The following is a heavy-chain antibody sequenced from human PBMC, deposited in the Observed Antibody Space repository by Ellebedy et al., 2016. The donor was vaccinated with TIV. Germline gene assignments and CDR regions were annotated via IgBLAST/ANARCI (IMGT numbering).Heavy chain of an antibody. D-gene: IGHD5-24*01. V-gene: IGHV3-23*01. CDR3: ARGPAMAHFDY. CDR2: FSGSGDST. Sequence: PGGSLRLSCAASGFTFSSYAMSWVRQAPGTGLEWVSAFSGSGDSTYYADSVKGRFTISRDNSKNTVFLQMNSLRADDTAVYYCARGPAMAHFDYWGQGTLVTVSS. CDR1: GFTFSSYA. J-gene: IGHJ4*02.